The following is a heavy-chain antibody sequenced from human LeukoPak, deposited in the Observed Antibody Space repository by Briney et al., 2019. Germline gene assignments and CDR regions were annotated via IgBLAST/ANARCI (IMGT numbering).Heavy chain of an antibody. Sequence: ASVKVSCKVSRYTLTELSMHWVRQAPGKGLEWMGGFDPEDGETIYAQKFQGRVTMTEDTSTDTAYMELSGLRSEDTAVYYCATRYIVATTNGMDVWGKGTTVTVSS. V-gene: IGHV1-24*01. D-gene: IGHD5-12*01. CDR2: FDPEDGET. CDR3: ATRYIVATTNGMDV. CDR1: RYTLTELS. J-gene: IGHJ6*04.